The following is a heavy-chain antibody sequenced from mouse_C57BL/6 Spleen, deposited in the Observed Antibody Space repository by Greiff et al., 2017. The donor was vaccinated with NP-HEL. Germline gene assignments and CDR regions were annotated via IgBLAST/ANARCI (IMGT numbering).Heavy chain of an antibody. CDR3: ARGSGSVFDY. D-gene: IGHD1-1*01. J-gene: IGHJ2*01. CDR2: IYPGDGDT. Sequence: VKLMESGAELVKPGASVKISCKASGYAFSSYWMNWVKQRPGKGLEWIGQIYPGDGDTNYNGKFKGKATLTADKSSSTAYMQLSSLTSEDSAVYFCARGSGSVFDYWGQGTTLTVSS. CDR1: GYAFSSYW. V-gene: IGHV1-80*01.